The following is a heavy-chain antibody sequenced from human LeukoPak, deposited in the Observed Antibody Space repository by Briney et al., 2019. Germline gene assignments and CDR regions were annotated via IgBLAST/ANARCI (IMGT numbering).Heavy chain of an antibody. D-gene: IGHD6-19*01. Sequence: SSETLSLTCTVSGGSISSYYWSWIRQPPGKGLEWIGYIYYSGSTNYNPSLKSRVTISVDTSKNQFSLKLSSVTAADTAVYYCAREGVSSGCYEERYFDYWGQGTLVTVSS. CDR2: IYYSGST. V-gene: IGHV4-59*01. CDR3: AREGVSSGCYEERYFDY. CDR1: GGSISSYY. J-gene: IGHJ4*02.